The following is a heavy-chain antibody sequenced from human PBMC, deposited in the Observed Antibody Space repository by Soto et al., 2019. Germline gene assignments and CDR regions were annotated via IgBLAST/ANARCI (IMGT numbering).Heavy chain of an antibody. CDR1: GFTFSNAW. V-gene: IGHV3-15*07. CDR2: IKSKTDGGTT. Sequence: GGSLRLSCAASGFTFSNAWMNWVRQAPGKGLEWVGRIKSKTDGGTTDYAAPVKGRFTISRDDSKNTLYLQMNSLKTEDTAVYYCTTATYYYDSSGYYDGHFDYWGQGTLVTVSS. J-gene: IGHJ4*02. CDR3: TTATYYYDSSGYYDGHFDY. D-gene: IGHD3-22*01.